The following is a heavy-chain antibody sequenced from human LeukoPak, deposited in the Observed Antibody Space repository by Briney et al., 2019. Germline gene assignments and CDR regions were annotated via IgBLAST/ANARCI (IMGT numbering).Heavy chain of an antibody. CDR1: GFPFNRCN. V-gene: IGHV3-48*01. J-gene: IGHJ4*02. Sequence: GGSLRLSYAASGFPFNRCNLMGFGPPAGKGLEWVAYIGSSGSTTYYSDSVEGRFTISRDNAENSLYLQMNSLRAEDTAVYFCAGGSWSAIWGQGTLVSVSS. D-gene: IGHD2-8*02. CDR2: IGSSGSTT. CDR3: AGGSWSAI.